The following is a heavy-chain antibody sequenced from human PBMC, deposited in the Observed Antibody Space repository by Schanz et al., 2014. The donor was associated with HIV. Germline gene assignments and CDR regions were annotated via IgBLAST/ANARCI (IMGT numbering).Heavy chain of an antibody. J-gene: IGHJ4*02. Sequence: QVQPVESGGGVVQPGRSLRLSCAASGFSFSSYGMHWVRQAPGKGLEWVAVIYYDGTEKYYTDSVKARFTISRDNSKNTLFLQMNRLRAEDTAVYYCAKGPNKFGSGTSDWGQGTLVTVSS. D-gene: IGHD3-10*01. CDR3: AKGPNKFGSGTSD. CDR1: GFSFSSYG. CDR2: IYYDGTEK. V-gene: IGHV3-33*06.